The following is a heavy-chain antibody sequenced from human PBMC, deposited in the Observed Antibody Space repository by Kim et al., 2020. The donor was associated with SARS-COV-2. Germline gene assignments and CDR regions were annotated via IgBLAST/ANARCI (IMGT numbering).Heavy chain of an antibody. CDR2: MSYDGSNK. D-gene: IGHD3-10*01. V-gene: IGHV3-30*18. Sequence: GGSLRLSCVASGFTFSPYGMHWVRQAPGKGLEWVAAMSYDGSNKYYADSVKGRFTISRDNSKNTLFLQMNSLRAEDTAVYYCAKDLHYPGIDYWGQGTLVTVSS. CDR3: AKDLHYPGIDY. CDR1: GFTFSPYG. J-gene: IGHJ4*02.